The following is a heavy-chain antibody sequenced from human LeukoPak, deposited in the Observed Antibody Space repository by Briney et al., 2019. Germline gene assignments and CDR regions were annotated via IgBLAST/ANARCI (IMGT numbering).Heavy chain of an antibody. CDR3: AKGLSPHSSGYYFDY. CDR1: GFTFSSYA. V-gene: IGHV3-23*01. D-gene: IGHD3-22*01. Sequence: PGGSLRLSCAASGFTFSSYAMSWVRQVPGKGLEWVSTLTGSGDTTYNADSVKGRFTISRDNSKKTLYLQMNSLRAEDTAVYYCAKGLSPHSSGYYFDYWGQGALVIVSS. CDR2: LTGSGDTT. J-gene: IGHJ4*02.